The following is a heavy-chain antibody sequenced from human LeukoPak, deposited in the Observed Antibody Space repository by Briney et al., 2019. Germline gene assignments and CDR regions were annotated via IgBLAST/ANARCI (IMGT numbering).Heavy chain of an antibody. CDR1: GFTFTTYA. Sequence: GGSLRLSCAASGFTFTTYAMSWVRQAPGKGLEWVSGISGSGDSTYYADSVKGRFTISRDNSKNTLYLQMNSLRAEDAAVYYFEKYWSSTWCSYFDYWGQGTLVTVSS. V-gene: IGHV3-23*01. D-gene: IGHD2-2*01. CDR3: EKYWSSTWCSYFDY. J-gene: IGHJ4*02. CDR2: ISGSGDST.